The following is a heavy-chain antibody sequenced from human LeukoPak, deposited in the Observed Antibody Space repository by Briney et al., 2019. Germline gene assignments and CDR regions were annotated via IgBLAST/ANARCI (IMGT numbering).Heavy chain of an antibody. Sequence: SETLSLTCTVSGGSISSYYWSWIRQPPGKGLEWIGNIFYTGSTNYNPSLKSRVTISVDTSKNQFSLKLSSVTAADTAVYYCARVLGYQRGAWFDPWGQGTLVTVSS. J-gene: IGHJ5*02. V-gene: IGHV4-59*12. CDR1: GGSISSYY. CDR2: IFYTGST. CDR3: ARVLGYQRGAWFDP. D-gene: IGHD2-2*01.